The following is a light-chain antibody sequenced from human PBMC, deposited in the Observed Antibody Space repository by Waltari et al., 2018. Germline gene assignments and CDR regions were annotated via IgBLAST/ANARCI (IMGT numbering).Light chain of an antibody. CDR1: QSVSSF. V-gene: IGKV3-11*01. CDR2: DTS. J-gene: IGKJ1*01. CDR3: QQRGNWPPWT. Sequence: EIVLTQSPATLSVSPGERATLSCRASQSVSSFLAWYQQKPGQAPRLLIYDTSNRATGIPARFTGSGSGTDFTLTISSLEPEDSAVYYCQQRGNWPPWTVGQGTKVEV.